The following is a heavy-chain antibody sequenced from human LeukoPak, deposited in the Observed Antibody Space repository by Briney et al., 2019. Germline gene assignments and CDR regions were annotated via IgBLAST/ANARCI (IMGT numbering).Heavy chain of an antibody. CDR2: IIPIFGTA. Sequence: SVKVSCKASGGTFSSYAISWVRQAPGQGLEWMGRIIPIFGTANYAQKFQGRGTITTDESTSTAYMELSSLRSEDTAVYYCARTTYYYDSSGPFDYWGQGTLVTVSS. CDR1: GGTFSSYA. J-gene: IGHJ4*02. CDR3: ARTTYYYDSSGPFDY. D-gene: IGHD3-22*01. V-gene: IGHV1-69*05.